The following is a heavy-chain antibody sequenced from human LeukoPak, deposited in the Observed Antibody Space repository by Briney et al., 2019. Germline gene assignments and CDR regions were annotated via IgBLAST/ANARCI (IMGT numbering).Heavy chain of an antibody. J-gene: IGHJ4*02. CDR1: GFTFSSYG. D-gene: IGHD6-19*01. V-gene: IGHV3-30*18. CDR2: ISYDGSNK. Sequence: GGSLRLSCAASGFTFSSYGMHWVRQASGKGLEWVAVISYDGSNKYYADSVKGRFTISRDNSKNTLYLQMNSLRAEDTAVYYCAKASSGWYYFDYWGQGTLVTVSS. CDR3: AKASSGWYYFDY.